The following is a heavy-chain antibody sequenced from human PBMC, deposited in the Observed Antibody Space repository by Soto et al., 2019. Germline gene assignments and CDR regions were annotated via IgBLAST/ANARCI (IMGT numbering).Heavy chain of an antibody. CDR3: AKDFSSSSWYYYYYYYGMDV. J-gene: IGHJ6*02. CDR2: ISGSGGST. D-gene: IGHD6-13*01. Sequence: PGGSLRLSGAASVFTFSSYAMSWVRQAPGKGLEWVSAISGSGGSTYYADSVKGRFTISRDNSKNTLYLQMNSLRAEDTAVYYCAKDFSSSSWYYYYYYYGMDVWGQGTTVTVSS. CDR1: VFTFSSYA. V-gene: IGHV3-23*01.